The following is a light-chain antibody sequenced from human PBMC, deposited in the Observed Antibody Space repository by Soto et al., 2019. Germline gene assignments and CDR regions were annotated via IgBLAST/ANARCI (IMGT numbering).Light chain of an antibody. J-gene: IGLJ2*01. CDR3: QTWGTGIVV. CDR2: LNSDGSH. CDR1: SGHSNYA. Sequence: QSVLTQSPSASASLGASVKVTCTLSSGHSNYAIAWHQQQPEKGPRYLMKLNSDGSHTKGDGIPDRFSGSSSGAERYLTISSLQSDDEADYSCQTWGTGIVVFGGGTKLTVL. V-gene: IGLV4-69*01.